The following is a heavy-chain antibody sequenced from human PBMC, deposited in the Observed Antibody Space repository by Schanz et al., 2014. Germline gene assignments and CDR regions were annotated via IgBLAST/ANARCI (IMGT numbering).Heavy chain of an antibody. D-gene: IGHD7-27*01. CDR2: ISYDGSFK. CDR3: ARELPGVVAFDF. J-gene: IGHJ3*01. CDR1: GFNFGSHG. Sequence: VQLVESGGGLVQPGGSLRLSCAASGFNFGSHGMHWVRQAPGKGLECVAVISYDGSFKNYADSVRGRITMSRDNSKNTMYLQINNLRADDTAVYYCARELPGVVAFDFWGQGTMVTVSS. V-gene: IGHV3-33*01.